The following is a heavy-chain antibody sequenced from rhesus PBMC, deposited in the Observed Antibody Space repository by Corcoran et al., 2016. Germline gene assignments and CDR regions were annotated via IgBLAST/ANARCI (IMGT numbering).Heavy chain of an antibody. V-gene: IGHV2-174*01. J-gene: IGHJ4*01. CDR2: IYWDDDK. Sequence: QVTLKESGPALVKPTQTLTLTCTFSGFSLTTSGMGGGWIRQPPGKALEWLALIYWDDDKRDSRSLNSRLTISKDTSKNQVVLTMTNMDPGDTATYYWARRTTVTLFDYWGQGVLVTVSS. CDR1: GFSLTTSGMG. CDR3: ARRTTVTLFDY. D-gene: IGHD4-35*01.